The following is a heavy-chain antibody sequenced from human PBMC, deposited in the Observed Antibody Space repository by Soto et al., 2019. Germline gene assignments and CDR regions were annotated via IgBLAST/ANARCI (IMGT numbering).Heavy chain of an antibody. V-gene: IGHV3-53*01. CDR3: VRPLPSGRNYGMDV. Sequence: EVQLEESGGGLIQPGGSLRLSCTASGLSVRNNYMSWVRQAPGMWLEWVSVIYNDGTTYYADSVKGRFTLSRDTSKNTLSLQMDSLRAEDTAVYYCVRPLPSGRNYGMDVWGQGTTVTVSS. J-gene: IGHJ6*02. CDR2: IYNDGTT. CDR1: GLSVRNNY. D-gene: IGHD3-10*01.